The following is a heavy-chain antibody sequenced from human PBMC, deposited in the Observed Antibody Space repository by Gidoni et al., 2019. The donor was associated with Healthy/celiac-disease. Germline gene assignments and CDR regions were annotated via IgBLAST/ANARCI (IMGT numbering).Heavy chain of an antibody. CDR1: GFTVSSNY. CDR3: ARERGVAGDTFDY. J-gene: IGHJ4*02. Sequence: EVQLVESGGGLVQPGGSLRLSCAASGFTVSSNYMSWVRQAPGKGLEWVSVIHSGGSTYYADSVKGRFTISRDNSKNTLYLQMNSLRAEDTAVYYCARERGVAGDTFDYWGQGTLVTVSS. V-gene: IGHV3-66*02. CDR2: IHSGGST. D-gene: IGHD6-19*01.